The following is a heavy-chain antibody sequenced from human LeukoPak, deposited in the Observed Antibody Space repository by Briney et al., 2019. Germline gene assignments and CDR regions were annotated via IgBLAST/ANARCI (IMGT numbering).Heavy chain of an antibody. Sequence: PSETLSLTCAVYGESFSGYSWNWIRRPPGKGLEWIGEINHSGSTNYRSSLKSRITISADTSKRQVYLRLNSVTAADTAVYYCARTDYHQPRVMSDWGRGTLVTVSS. V-gene: IGHV4-34*01. D-gene: IGHD3-10*01. CDR1: GESFSGYS. J-gene: IGHJ4*02. CDR2: INHSGST. CDR3: ARTDYHQPRVMSD.